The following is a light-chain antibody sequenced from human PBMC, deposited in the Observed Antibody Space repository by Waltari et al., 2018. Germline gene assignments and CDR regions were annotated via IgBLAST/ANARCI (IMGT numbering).Light chain of an antibody. CDR2: AAS. V-gene: IGKV1-39*01. CDR1: QDISSY. J-gene: IGKJ1*01. CDR3: QQTYSTPPWT. Sequence: DIQMTQSPSSLSASVGDRVTITCRASQDISSYLNWYQQKPGKAPKLLIYAASSLQSGVPSKVSGSGSGTDFTLTISSLQPEDFATYYCQQTYSTPPWTFGQGTKVEIK.